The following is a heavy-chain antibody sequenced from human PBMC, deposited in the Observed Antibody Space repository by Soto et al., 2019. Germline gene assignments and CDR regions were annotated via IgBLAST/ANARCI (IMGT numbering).Heavy chain of an antibody. D-gene: IGHD4-4*01. CDR3: ARASNYVDYYYGMDV. CDR2: IWYDGSNK. J-gene: IGHJ6*02. V-gene: IGHV3-33*01. CDR1: GFTFSSYG. Sequence: LRLSCAASGFTFSSYGMHWVRQAPGKGLEWVAVIWYDGSNKYYADSVKGRFTISRDNSKNTLYLQMNSLRAEDTAVYYCARASNYVDYYYGMDVWGQGTTVTVSS.